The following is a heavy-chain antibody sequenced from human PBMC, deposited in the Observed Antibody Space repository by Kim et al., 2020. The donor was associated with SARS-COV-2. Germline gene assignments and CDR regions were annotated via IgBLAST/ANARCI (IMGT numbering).Heavy chain of an antibody. CDR2: ISWNSGSI. V-gene: IGHV3-9*01. CDR3: AKDGRQLVLELPTY. Sequence: GGSLRLSCAASGFTFGDYAMHWVRQAPGKGLEWVSGISWNSGSIGYADSVKGRFTISRDNAKNSLYLQMNSLRAEDTALYYCAKDGRQLVLELPTYWGQGTLVTVSS. D-gene: IGHD6-13*01. J-gene: IGHJ4*02. CDR1: GFTFGDYA.